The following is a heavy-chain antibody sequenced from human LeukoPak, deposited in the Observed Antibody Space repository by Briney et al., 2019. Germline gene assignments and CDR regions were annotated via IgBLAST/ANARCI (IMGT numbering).Heavy chain of an antibody. Sequence: SETLSLTCTVSGGSVSSGSYYWSWLRQPPGKGLEWIGYFYYSGSTNYNPSLKSRVTILVDTSKNQFSLKLSSVAAADTAVYYCASWYYDFCSGYKNFDCWGQGTLVTVSS. CDR1: GGSVSSGSYY. CDR3: ASWYYDFCSGYKNFDC. J-gene: IGHJ4*02. CDR2: FYYSGST. V-gene: IGHV4-61*01. D-gene: IGHD3-3*01.